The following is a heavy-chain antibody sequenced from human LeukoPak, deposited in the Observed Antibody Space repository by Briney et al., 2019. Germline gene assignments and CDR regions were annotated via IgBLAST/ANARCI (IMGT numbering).Heavy chain of an antibody. V-gene: IGHV1-8*01. D-gene: IGHD2-15*01. CDR2: MNPNSGNT. J-gene: IGHJ4*02. CDR3: ARTLRYCSGGSCYLLDY. Sequence: ASVKVSCKASGYTFTSYDINWVRQATGQGLEWMGRMNPNSGNTGYAQKFQGRVTMTRNTSISTAYMELSSLRSEDTAVYYCARTLRYCSGGSCYLLDYWGQGTLVTVSS. CDR1: GYTFTSYD.